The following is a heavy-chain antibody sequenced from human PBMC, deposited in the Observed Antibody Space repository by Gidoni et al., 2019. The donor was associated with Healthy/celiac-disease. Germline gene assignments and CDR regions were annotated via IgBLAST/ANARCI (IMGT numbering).Heavy chain of an antibody. J-gene: IGHJ6*02. V-gene: IGHV3-74*01. CDR1: GFTFSSYW. CDR2: IDSDGSST. Sequence: EVQLVESGGGLVQPVGSLRLSCAASGFTFSSYWMHWVRQAPGKGLVWVTRIDSDGSSTGYADSVKGRFTISRDNAKNTLYLQMNSLRAEDTAVYYCARVGHHYYYYGMDVWGQGTTVTVSS. CDR3: ARVGHHYYYYGMDV.